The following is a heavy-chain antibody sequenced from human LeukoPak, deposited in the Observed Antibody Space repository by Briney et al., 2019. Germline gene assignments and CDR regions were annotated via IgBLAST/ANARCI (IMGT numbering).Heavy chain of an antibody. J-gene: IGHJ3*02. CDR3: ARLANDAFDI. CDR1: GYSFTSYW. CDR2: IYPGDSDT. Sequence: GESLKISFQGSGYSFTSYWIGWVRQMPGKGLEWMGIIYPGDSDTRYSPSFQGQVTISADKSINTAYLQWSSLKASDTAMYYCARLANDAFDIWGQGTMVTVSS. V-gene: IGHV5-51*01.